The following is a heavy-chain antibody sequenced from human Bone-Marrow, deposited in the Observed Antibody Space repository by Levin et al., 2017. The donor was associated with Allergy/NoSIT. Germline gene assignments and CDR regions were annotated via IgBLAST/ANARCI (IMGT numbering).Heavy chain of an antibody. V-gene: IGHV3-30*04. J-gene: IGHJ6*02. CDR2: ISYDGSNK. Sequence: GGSLRLSCAASGFTFSSYAMHWVRQAPGKGLEWVAVISYDGSNKYYADSVKGRFTISRDNSKNTLYLQMNSLRAEDTAVYYCARTATSTRITIFGVVHAGPYYGMDVWGQGTTVTVSS. CDR3: ARTATSTRITIFGVVHAGPYYGMDV. CDR1: GFTFSSYA. D-gene: IGHD3-3*01.